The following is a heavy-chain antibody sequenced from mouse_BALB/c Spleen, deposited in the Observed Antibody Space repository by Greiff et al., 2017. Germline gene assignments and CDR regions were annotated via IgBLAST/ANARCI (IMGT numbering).Heavy chain of an antibody. CDR3: ARGVIDY. CDR1: GYTFTSYW. V-gene: IGHV1-87*01. J-gene: IGHJ2*01. D-gene: IGHD2-13*01. Sequence: VQLQQSGAELARPGASVKLSCKASGYTFTSYWMQWVKQRPGQGLEWIGAIYPGDGDTRYTQKFKGKATLTADKSSSTAYMQLSSLASEDSAVYYCARGVIDYWGQGTTLTVSS. CDR2: IYPGDGDT.